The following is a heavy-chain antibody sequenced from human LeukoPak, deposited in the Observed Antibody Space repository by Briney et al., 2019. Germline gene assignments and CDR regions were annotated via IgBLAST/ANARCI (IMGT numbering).Heavy chain of an antibody. CDR1: GYTLTELS. V-gene: IGHV1-24*01. D-gene: IGHD1-26*01. CDR3: ARDLAQPYSGSSNAFDI. Sequence: SVKVSCKVSGYTLTELSMHWARQAPGKGLEWMGGFDPEDGETIYAQKFQGRVTMTEDTSTDTAYMELRSLRSDDTAVYYCARDLAQPYSGSSNAFDIWGQGTMVTVSS. CDR2: FDPEDGET. J-gene: IGHJ3*02.